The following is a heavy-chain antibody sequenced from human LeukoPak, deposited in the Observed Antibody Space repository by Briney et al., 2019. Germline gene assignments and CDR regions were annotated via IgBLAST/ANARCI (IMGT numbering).Heavy chain of an antibody. J-gene: IGHJ4*02. V-gene: IGHV3-74*01. D-gene: IGHD5-18*01. CDR3: VGARGNPYGYFDY. CDR1: GFSISAYW. Sequence: GGSLRLSCEASGFSISAYWMHWVRQVPGKGLVWVSRIKGDGTSLSYADSVKGRFIISRDSDKNTLSLQMNSLRVEDTAVYHCVGARGNPYGYFDYWGQGILVTVAS. CDR2: IKGDGTSL.